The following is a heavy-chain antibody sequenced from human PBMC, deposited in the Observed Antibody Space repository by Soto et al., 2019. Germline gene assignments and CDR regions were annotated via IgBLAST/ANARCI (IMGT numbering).Heavy chain of an antibody. V-gene: IGHV3-23*01. CDR3: AKDRLWFGETRGYYYGMDV. D-gene: IGHD3-10*01. Sequence: GGSLRLSCAASGFTFSSYAMSWVRQAPGKGLEWVSAISGSGGSTYYADSVKGRFTISRDNSKNTLYLQMNSLRAEDTAVYYCAKDRLWFGETRGYYYGMDVWGQGTTVTVSS. CDR1: GFTFSSYA. J-gene: IGHJ6*02. CDR2: ISGSGGST.